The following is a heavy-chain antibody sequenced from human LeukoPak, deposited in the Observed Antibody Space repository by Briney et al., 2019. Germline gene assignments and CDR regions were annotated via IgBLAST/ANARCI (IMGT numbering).Heavy chain of an antibody. CDR1: GASISRSS. V-gene: IGHV4-59*08. CDR3: AGHKVHDFGGSDWYFDL. D-gene: IGHD4-23*01. CDR2: MFYGGET. J-gene: IGHJ2*01. Sequence: SETLSLTCTVSGASISRSSWSWLRQPPGKGLEWIAYMFYGGETNHNPSLKSRITISVDMSKEQSSSRLTSVTAADPARYYCAGHKVHDFGGSDWYFDLWGRGTLVTVSS.